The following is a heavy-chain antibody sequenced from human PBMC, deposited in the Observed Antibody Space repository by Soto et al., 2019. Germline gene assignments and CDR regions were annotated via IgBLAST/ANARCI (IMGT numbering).Heavy chain of an antibody. J-gene: IGHJ4*01. V-gene: IGHV3-53*01. CDR2: MYAGGDT. Sequence: LXLSFASAGFPFRSDAMGWVRQAPGKGLEWISVMYAGGDTHYADSVKGRFTISRDKSENTLYLQMNSLRDEDTGVYFCVSRIPSWVFDYWGLGTLVTVYS. CDR3: VSRIPSWVFDY. CDR1: GFPFRSDA. D-gene: IGHD2-21*01.